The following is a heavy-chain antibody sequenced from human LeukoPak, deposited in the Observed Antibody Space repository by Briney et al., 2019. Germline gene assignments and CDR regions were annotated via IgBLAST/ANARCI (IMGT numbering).Heavy chain of an antibody. CDR2: IGGDGSST. CDR1: GFTFDDYA. J-gene: IGHJ4*02. CDR3: AKEVANAGLDC. D-gene: IGHD1-14*01. V-gene: IGHV3-43*02. Sequence: EGSLRLSCAASGFTFDDYAMHWVRQAPGKGLEWVSLIGGDGSSTNYADSVKGRFTISRDNSKNSLYLQMNSLRTGDTALYYCAKEVANAGLDCWGQGTLVTVSS.